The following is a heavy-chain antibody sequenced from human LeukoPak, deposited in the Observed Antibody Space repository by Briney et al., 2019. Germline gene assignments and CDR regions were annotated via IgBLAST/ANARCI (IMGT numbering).Heavy chain of an antibody. V-gene: IGHV4-39*01. CDR2: IYYSGST. CDR1: GGSISSSSYY. D-gene: IGHD1-14*01. Sequence: SETLSLTCTVSGGSISSSSYYWGWIRQPPGKGLEWIGSIYYSGSTYYNPSLKSRVTISVDTSKNQFSLKLSSVTAADTAVYYCARGLGRRRPDGRGPTRFDYWGQGTLVTVSS. CDR3: ARGLGRRRPDGRGPTRFDY. J-gene: IGHJ4*02.